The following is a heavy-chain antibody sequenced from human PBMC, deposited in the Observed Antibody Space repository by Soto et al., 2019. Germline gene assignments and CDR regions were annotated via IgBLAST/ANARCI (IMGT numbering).Heavy chain of an antibody. CDR1: GFIFSGYA. J-gene: IGHJ4*02. D-gene: IGHD5-12*01. Sequence: QVQLVESGGGVVQPGRSLRLSCAASGFIFSGYALHWVRKAPGKGLEWVAVILYGGNTKYYADSVKGRFTVSRDNSKNTLYVQMNNFSAEHTAMYYCDKETSAYEINYWCQGTLVTVSS. V-gene: IGHV3-30-3*01. CDR2: ILYGGNTK. CDR3: DKETSAYEINY.